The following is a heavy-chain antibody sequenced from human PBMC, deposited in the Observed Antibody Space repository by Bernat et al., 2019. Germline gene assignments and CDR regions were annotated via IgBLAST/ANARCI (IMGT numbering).Heavy chain of an antibody. CDR2: ISFAGTNK. CDR1: GFSFSSSA. D-gene: IGHD3-10*01. Sequence: QVQLVESGGGVVQPGRSLRLSCAASGFSFSSSAMHWVRQAPGKGPEWVAVISFAGTNKYYGDSVKGRFTISRDNSKNTLYLQMNSLRPEDTALYYCAKNQQTYSGFDIWGQGTMVTVSS. J-gene: IGHJ3*02. V-gene: IGHV3-30*01. CDR3: AKNQQTYSGFDI.